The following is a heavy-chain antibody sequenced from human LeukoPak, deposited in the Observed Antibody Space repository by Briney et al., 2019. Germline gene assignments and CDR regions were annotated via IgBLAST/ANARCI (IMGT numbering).Heavy chain of an antibody. Sequence: ASVKVSCKASGYTFTSYGISWVRQAPGQGLEWMGWISAYNGNTNYAQKLQGRVTMTTDTSTSTAYMELRSLRSDDTAVYYCASTEDTAMSNGYWGQGTLVTVSS. V-gene: IGHV1-18*01. CDR1: GYTFTSYG. CDR3: ASTEDTAMSNGY. J-gene: IGHJ4*02. D-gene: IGHD5-18*01. CDR2: ISAYNGNT.